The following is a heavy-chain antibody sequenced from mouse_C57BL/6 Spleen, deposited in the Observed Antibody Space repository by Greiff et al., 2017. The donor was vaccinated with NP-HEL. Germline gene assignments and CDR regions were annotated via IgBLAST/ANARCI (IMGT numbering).Heavy chain of an antibody. V-gene: IGHV1-62-2*01. CDR2: FYPGSGSI. CDR1: GYTFTEYT. Sequence: QVQLQQSGAELVKPGASVKLSCKASGYTFTEYTINWVKQRSGQGLEWIGWFYPGSGSIKYNEKFKDKATLTADKSSSTVYMELSRLTSEVSSVYFAARHGERGHYYDAWFAYWGQGTLVTVS. J-gene: IGHJ3*01. CDR3: ARHGERGHYYDAWFAY. D-gene: IGHD2-4*01.